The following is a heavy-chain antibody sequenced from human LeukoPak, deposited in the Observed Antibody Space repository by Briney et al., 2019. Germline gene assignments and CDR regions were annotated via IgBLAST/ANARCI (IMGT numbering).Heavy chain of an antibody. CDR1: GGSISSGGHY. CDR3: ARASRLGELSLGY. V-gene: IGHV4-31*03. Sequence: PSETLSLTCTVSGGSISSGGHYWSWIRQHPGKGLEWIGYIYYSGTTYYNPSLKSRVTISVGTSKIQFSLKLSSVTAADTAVYYCARASRLGELSLGYWGQGTLVTVSS. CDR2: IYYSGTT. J-gene: IGHJ4*02. D-gene: IGHD3-16*02.